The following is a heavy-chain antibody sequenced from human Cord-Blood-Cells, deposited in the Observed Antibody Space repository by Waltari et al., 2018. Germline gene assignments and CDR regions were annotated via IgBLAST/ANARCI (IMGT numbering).Heavy chain of an antibody. Sequence: QVQLVESGGGVVQPGRSLRLSCAASGFTFSSYAMHWVRKAPGKGLGWLEVISYDGSNKDYADAVKGRFTISRDNSKNTLYLQMNSLRAEDTAVYYCARSWDQLGTTFDIWGQGTMVTVSS. J-gene: IGHJ3*02. D-gene: IGHD2-2*01. CDR1: GFTFSSYA. CDR3: ARSWDQLGTTFDI. V-gene: IGHV3-30-3*01. CDR2: ISYDGSNK.